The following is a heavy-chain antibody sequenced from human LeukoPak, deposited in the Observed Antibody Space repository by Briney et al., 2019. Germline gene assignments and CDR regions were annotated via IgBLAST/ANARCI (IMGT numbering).Heavy chain of an antibody. J-gene: IGHJ4*02. CDR2: INPNSGGT. V-gene: IGHV1-2*02. CDR1: GYTFNNYG. Sequence: ASVKVSCKASGYTFNNYGIHWVRQAPGQGLEWMGWINPNSGGTNYAQKFQGRVTMTRDTSISTAYMELSRLRSDDTAVYYCASRYFDWLLYFDYWGQGTLVTVSS. D-gene: IGHD3-9*01. CDR3: ASRYFDWLLYFDY.